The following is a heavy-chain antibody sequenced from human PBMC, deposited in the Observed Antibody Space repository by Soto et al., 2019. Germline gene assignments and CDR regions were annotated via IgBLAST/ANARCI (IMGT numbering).Heavy chain of an antibody. Sequence: EVQLVESGGGLVQPGGSLKLSCAASGFTFSGSAMHWVRQASGKGLQWVGRIRSKANSYATSYDASVKGRFTISRDDSTNTAYLQMNSLRTEDTAVYYCTRLYFYDSSGYYMDDYWGQGTLVIVSS. CDR1: GFTFSGSA. V-gene: IGHV3-73*02. J-gene: IGHJ4*02. CDR3: TRLYFYDSSGYYMDDY. D-gene: IGHD3-22*01. CDR2: IRSKANSYAT.